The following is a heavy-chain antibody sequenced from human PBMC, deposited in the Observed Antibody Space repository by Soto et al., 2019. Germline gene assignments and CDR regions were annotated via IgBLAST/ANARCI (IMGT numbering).Heavy chain of an antibody. CDR2: ISGSGGSA. J-gene: IGHJ3*02. D-gene: IGHD3-3*01. CDR3: AKEDDLWTNGHFNI. V-gene: IGHV3-23*01. Sequence: EVQLSESGGGWVQPGGSLRLSCAASGFTISSYDMSWVRQAPGKGLEWVSAISGSGGSAFYADSVKGRFTISRDNSKNTLYVQMNSLRSEDTAIYYCAKEDDLWTNGHFNIWGQGTLVTVSS. CDR1: GFTISSYD.